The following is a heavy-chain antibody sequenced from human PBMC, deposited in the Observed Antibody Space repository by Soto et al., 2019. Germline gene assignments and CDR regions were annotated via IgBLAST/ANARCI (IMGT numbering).Heavy chain of an antibody. CDR3: ARGGPSKYYDFWSGYTI. CDR1: GGSVSSGSYY. D-gene: IGHD3-3*01. Sequence: QVQLQESGPGLVKPSETLSLTCTVSGGSVSSGSYYWSWIRQPPGKGLEWIGYIYYSGSTNYNPSLKSRVTISVDTSKNQFSLKLSSVTAADTAVYYCARGGPSKYYDFWSGYTIWGQGTLVTVSS. J-gene: IGHJ4*02. CDR2: IYYSGST. V-gene: IGHV4-61*01.